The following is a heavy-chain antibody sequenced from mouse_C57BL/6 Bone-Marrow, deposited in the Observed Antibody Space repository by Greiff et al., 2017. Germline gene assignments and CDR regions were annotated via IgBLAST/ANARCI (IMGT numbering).Heavy chain of an antibody. V-gene: IGHV1-9*01. CDR2: ILPGGGST. J-gene: IGHJ1*03. Sequence: QVQLKESGAELMKPGASVKLSCKATGYTFTGYWIEWVKQRPGHGLEWIGEILPGGGSTNYNEKFKGKATFTVDTSSNTAYMQLSSLTTEDSASYYGARWGPRYFDVWGTGTTVTVSS. CDR1: GYTFTGYW. CDR3: ARWGPRYFDV.